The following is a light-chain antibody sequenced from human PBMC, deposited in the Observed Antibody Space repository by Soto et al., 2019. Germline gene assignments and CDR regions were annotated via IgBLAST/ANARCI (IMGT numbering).Light chain of an antibody. V-gene: IGKV3-20*01. Sequence: EIVLTQSPGTLSLSPGERATLSCRASQSVSSSFFAWYQQKPGQAPRLLIYGASSRATGIPDRFSGSGSGTDFTLTISRLEPEDFAVYYCQQYGSSPLTFXGGTKVDIK. J-gene: IGKJ4*01. CDR2: GAS. CDR1: QSVSSSF. CDR3: QQYGSSPLT.